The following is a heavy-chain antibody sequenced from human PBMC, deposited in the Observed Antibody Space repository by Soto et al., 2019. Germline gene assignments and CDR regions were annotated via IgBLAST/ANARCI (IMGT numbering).Heavy chain of an antibody. Sequence: PLGSLILSCAASGVTFSSYGMHWVRQAPGNGLEGVSVISYDGSNKYYAYSVKGRFTISRDNSKNTLYLQMNSLRAEDTAVYYCAKEVHHMVRGKYGMYXWGQGTQFTVS. V-gene: IGHV3-30*18. CDR3: AKEVHHMVRGKYGMYX. J-gene: IGHJ6*02. CDR1: GVTFSSYG. D-gene: IGHD3-10*01. CDR2: ISYDGSNK.